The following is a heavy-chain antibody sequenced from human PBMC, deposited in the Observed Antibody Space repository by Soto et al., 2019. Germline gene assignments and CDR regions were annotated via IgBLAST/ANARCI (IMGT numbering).Heavy chain of an antibody. CDR1: GFNFITYS. J-gene: IGHJ4*02. Sequence: EVQLVESGGGPVRPGGSLKLSCAASGFNFITYSLSWVHQAPGKGLEWVASISSSAVYIDYADSVKGRFTISRDIANNSLYLQMNSLRAEDTATYYCVRDGLDYYDTERLYFDNWGQGTLVTVSS. V-gene: IGHV3-21*01. D-gene: IGHD3-22*01. CDR3: VRDGLDYYDTERLYFDN. CDR2: ISSSAVYI.